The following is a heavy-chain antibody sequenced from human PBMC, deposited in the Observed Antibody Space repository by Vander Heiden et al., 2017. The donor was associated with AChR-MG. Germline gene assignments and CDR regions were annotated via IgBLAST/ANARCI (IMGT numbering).Heavy chain of an antibody. D-gene: IGHD6-13*01. CDR1: GFLLSNARMG. J-gene: IGHJ4*01. CDR3: AQIREDGSSWFPFDY. CDR2: IFSNDEK. Sequence: QVTLKESGPVLVKPTETLPLNCTVSGFLLSNARMGVNWIRQPPGKALEWLAHIFSNDEKSYSTSLKSRLTISKDTSKSQVVLTMTNMETVDTATYYCAQIREDGSSWFPFDYWGHGTLVNVSP. V-gene: IGHV2-26*01.